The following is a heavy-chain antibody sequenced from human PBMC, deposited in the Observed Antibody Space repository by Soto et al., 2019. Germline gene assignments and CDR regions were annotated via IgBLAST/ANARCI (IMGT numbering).Heavy chain of an antibody. V-gene: IGHV4-39*01. Sequence: QLQLQESGPGLVKPSETLSLTCTVSGGSISSSSYYWGWIRQPPGKVLEWIGSIYYSGSTYYNPYLKSRVTRSVDTSKNQFYLKLRAVTAAETAVYYCARLPNEGAAYGTRRNQNWFDPWGQGTLVTVSS. CDR1: GGSISSSSYY. CDR2: IYYSGST. D-gene: IGHD2-21*01. CDR3: ARLPNEGAAYGTRRNQNWFDP. J-gene: IGHJ5*02.